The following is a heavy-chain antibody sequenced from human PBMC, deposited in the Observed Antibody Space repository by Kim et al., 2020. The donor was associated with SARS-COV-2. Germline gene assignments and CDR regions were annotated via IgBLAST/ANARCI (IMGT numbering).Heavy chain of an antibody. J-gene: IGHJ5*02. Sequence: SETLSLTCTVSGGSISSYYWSWIRQPPGKGLEWIGYIYYSGSTNYNPSLKSRVTISVDTSKNQFSLKLSSVTAADTAVYYCARGGVAARRVNWFDPWGQGPLVTVSS. CDR1: GGSISSYY. D-gene: IGHD6-6*01. V-gene: IGHV4-59*01. CDR3: ARGGVAARRVNWFDP. CDR2: IYYSGST.